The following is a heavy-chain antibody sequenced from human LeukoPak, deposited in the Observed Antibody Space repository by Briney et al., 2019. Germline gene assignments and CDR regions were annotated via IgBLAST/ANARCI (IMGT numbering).Heavy chain of an antibody. CDR3: ARLRDSYGTYYFDY. Sequence: SETLSLTCAVYGGSFSGYYWSWIRQPPGKGLEWIGYIYYSGSTNYNPSLKSRVTISVDTSKNQFSLKLSSVTAADTAVYYCARLRDSYGTYYFDYWGQGTLVTVSS. J-gene: IGHJ4*02. V-gene: IGHV4-59*08. D-gene: IGHD5-18*01. CDR1: GGSFSGYY. CDR2: IYYSGST.